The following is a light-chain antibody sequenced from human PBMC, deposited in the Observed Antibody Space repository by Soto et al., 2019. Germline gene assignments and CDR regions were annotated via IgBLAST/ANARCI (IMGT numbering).Light chain of an antibody. CDR1: QSVSNNY. V-gene: IGKV3-20*01. J-gene: IGKJ5*01. CDR3: QQYGSSGT. Sequence: EILLTKFPGSLSLSPGERATLSCGASQSVSNNYLAWYKQKPGQAPRLLIYGASNRATGIPDRLSGSASGTEFTLTISRMEPEDFAVYYCQQYGSSGTFGHGTRLEIK. CDR2: GAS.